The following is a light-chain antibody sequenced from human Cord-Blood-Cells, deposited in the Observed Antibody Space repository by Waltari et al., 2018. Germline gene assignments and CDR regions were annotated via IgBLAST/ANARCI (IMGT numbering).Light chain of an antibody. CDR3: QQYYSTPLT. CDR2: WAS. CDR1: QSVLYSSNNKND. J-gene: IGKJ4*01. V-gene: IGKV4-1*01. Sequence: DFVMTQSPDSLAVSLGERATINCKSSQSVLYSSNNKNDLAWYQQKPGQPPKLLIYWASTRESGVPDRFSGSGAGTDFTLTISSLQAEDVAVYYCQQYYSTPLTFGGGTKVESK.